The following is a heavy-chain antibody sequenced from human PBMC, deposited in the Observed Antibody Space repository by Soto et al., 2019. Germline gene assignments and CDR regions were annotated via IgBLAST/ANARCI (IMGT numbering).Heavy chain of an antibody. J-gene: IGHJ4*02. CDR1: GFTLSDYY. Sequence: EVQLEESGGGLVQPGGSLRLSCGASGFTLSDYYIDWVRQAPTKGLEWVARSRSKGNSYTTEYAASVRGRFTVSRDDLKNSASLQMDSLRIEDTAVYYCVRVTRDYRNEWQKFDLWGQGTLVTVSS. CDR2: SRSKGNSYTT. D-gene: IGHD3-16*02. CDR3: VRVTRDYRNEWQKFDL. V-gene: IGHV3-72*01.